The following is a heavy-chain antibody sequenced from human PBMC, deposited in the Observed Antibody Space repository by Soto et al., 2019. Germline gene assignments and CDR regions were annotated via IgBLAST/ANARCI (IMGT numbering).Heavy chain of an antibody. Sequence: QITLKESGPTLVQPTQTLTLTCTFSGFSLSTTGEGVGWIRQPPGEALEWLAVIYWNDDKGYSPTLKSRLHLSKDTANKQVVLTMMNMAPAHTGTYYCAQVDDVAALFAYLGQGTLVTVSS. J-gene: IGHJ4*02. CDR1: GFSLSTTGEG. CDR2: IYWNDDK. D-gene: IGHD6-6*01. CDR3: AQVDDVAALFAY. V-gene: IGHV2-5*01.